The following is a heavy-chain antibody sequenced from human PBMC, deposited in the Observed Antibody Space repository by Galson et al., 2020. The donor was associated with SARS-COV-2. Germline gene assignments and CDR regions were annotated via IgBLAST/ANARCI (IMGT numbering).Heavy chain of an antibody. CDR3: ARYQLLFPFDY. CDR1: NYSISSHVY. D-gene: IGHD1-7*01. CDR2: IHFSGNT. V-gene: IGHV4-38-2*02. Sequence: ASETLSLTCTVSNYSISSHVYWVWVRQFPGRGLEWIGNIHFSGNTHYNPSLKRRVTISVDTSKNQFSLKLTSVTAADTAVYYCARYQLLFPFDYWGRGALVTVSS. J-gene: IGHJ4*02.